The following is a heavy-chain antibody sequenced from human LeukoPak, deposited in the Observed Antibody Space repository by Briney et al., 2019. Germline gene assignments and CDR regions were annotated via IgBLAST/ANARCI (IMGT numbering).Heavy chain of an antibody. D-gene: IGHD3-22*01. CDR2: IRSKSYGGTT. CDR3: TRDSSGFTKFDP. V-gene: IGHV3-49*03. CDR1: GFTFGDYT. Sequence: PGGSLRLSCTASGFTFGDYTMNWFRQAPGKGLEWVGFIRSKSYGGTTDYAASVKGRFTISRDDSKSIAYLQMNSLKTEDTAMYYCTRDSSGFTKFDPWGQGTLVTVSS. J-gene: IGHJ5*02.